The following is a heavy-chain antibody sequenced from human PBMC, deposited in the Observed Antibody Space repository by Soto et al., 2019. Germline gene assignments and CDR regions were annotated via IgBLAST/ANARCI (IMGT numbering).Heavy chain of an antibody. Sequence: QVQLVQSGAEVKKPGASVKVSCKASGYTFTSYGISWVRQAPGQGLEWMGWISAYNGNTNYAQKLQGRVTITTDTSTSTAYRAGRSVRTDDTAEDTCARDWITRFGGVAGPDYYYGMDVWGQGTPVTVSS. D-gene: IGHD3-16*01. V-gene: IGHV1-18*01. CDR3: ARDWITRFGGVAGPDYYYGMDV. CDR2: ISAYNGNT. CDR1: GYTFTSYG. J-gene: IGHJ6*02.